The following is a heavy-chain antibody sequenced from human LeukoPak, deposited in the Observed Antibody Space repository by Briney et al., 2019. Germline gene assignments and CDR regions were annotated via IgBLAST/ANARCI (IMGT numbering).Heavy chain of an antibody. CDR1: GFTFRNYV. J-gene: IGHJ3*02. D-gene: IGHD3-22*01. Sequence: GGSLRLSCSASGFTFRNYVFHWVRQAPGNGLEYVSAISSNGGSTYYADSVKGRFTISRDSSKNTLYLQMRGLRAEDTAVYYCVKELYSDNGGYNDAFDIWGQGTMVTVSP. V-gene: IGHV3-64D*09. CDR3: VKELYSDNGGYNDAFDI. CDR2: ISSNGGST.